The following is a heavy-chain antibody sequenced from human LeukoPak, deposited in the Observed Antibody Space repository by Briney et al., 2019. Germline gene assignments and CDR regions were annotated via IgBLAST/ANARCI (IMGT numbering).Heavy chain of an antibody. J-gene: IGHJ5*02. CDR2: INHNGST. CDR1: GGSFSGYY. Sequence: KTSETLSLTCAVYGGSFSGYYWSWIRQPPGKGLEWIGEINHNGSTNYNPSLKSRVTISVDTSKNQFSLKLSSVTAADTAVYYCARVKPHSSSWYWYRPNWFDPWGQGTLVTVSS. CDR3: ARVKPHSSSWYWYRPNWFDP. D-gene: IGHD6-13*01. V-gene: IGHV4-34*01.